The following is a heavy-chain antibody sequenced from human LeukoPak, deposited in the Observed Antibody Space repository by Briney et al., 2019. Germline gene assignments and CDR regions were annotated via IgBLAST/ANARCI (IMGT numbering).Heavy chain of an antibody. V-gene: IGHV3-9*01. Sequence: AGGSLRLSCAASGFTFDDYAMHWVRHAPGKGLEWVSGISWNSGSIGYADSVKGRFTISRDNAKNSLYLQMTSLRAEDTALYYCAKSSGSGSYYPLDYWGQGTLVTVSS. CDR1: GFTFDDYA. J-gene: IGHJ4*02. CDR3: AKSSGSGSYYPLDY. CDR2: ISWNSGSI. D-gene: IGHD3-10*01.